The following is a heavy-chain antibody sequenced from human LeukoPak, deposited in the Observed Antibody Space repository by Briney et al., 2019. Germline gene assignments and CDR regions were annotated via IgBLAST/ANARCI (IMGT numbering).Heavy chain of an antibody. Sequence: SETLSLTCAVSGGSISSSNWWSWVRQPPGKGLEWIGEIYHSGSTNYNPSLKSRVTISVDKPKNQFSLKLSSVTAADTAVYYCARKVPYDYVWGSYRYTGTGFDPWGQGTLVTVSS. CDR1: GGSISSSNW. CDR3: ARKVPYDYVWGSYRYTGTGFDP. D-gene: IGHD3-16*02. J-gene: IGHJ5*02. CDR2: IYHSGST. V-gene: IGHV4-4*02.